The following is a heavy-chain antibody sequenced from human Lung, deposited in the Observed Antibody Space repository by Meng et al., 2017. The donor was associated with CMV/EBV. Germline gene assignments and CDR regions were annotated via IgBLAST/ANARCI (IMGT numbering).Heavy chain of an antibody. V-gene: IGHV1-18*01. CDR3: ASGTPGRSYCDY. CDR2: FVNYVDT. J-gene: IGHJ4*02. D-gene: IGHD2-15*01. Sequence: LGPEVKKPGASVGVSCNASGSNFGSYGICWVRQAPGQGLEWMGWFVNYVDTYPAPKFQGRVTMTTDTHTNTAFMELRSLTSDDTAVYYCASGTPGRSYCDYWGQGTLVTVSS. CDR1: GSNFGSYG.